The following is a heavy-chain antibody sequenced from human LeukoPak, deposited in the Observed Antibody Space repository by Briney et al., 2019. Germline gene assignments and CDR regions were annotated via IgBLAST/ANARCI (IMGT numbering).Heavy chain of an antibody. J-gene: IGHJ5*02. CDR2: IKQDGSQK. D-gene: IGHD6-19*01. Sequence: GGSLRLSCAASGFTFRSYGMRWVRQAPGKGLEWVASIKQDGSQKFYVDSVKGRFTVSRDNAKNSLYLQMNSLRAEDTAVYYCAKEYSSGWYVGVVEAWGQGTLVTVSS. V-gene: IGHV3-7*01. CDR1: GFTFRSYG. CDR3: AKEYSSGWYVGVVEA.